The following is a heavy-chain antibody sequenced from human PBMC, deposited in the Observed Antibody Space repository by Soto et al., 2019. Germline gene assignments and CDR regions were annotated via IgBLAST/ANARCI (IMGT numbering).Heavy chain of an antibody. D-gene: IGHD2-2*01. CDR1: GFSFSNYV. CDR3: ARDLENQPCCHYYGMDV. V-gene: IGHV3-30-3*01. J-gene: IGHJ6*02. CDR2: ISYDGSNK. Sequence: PGGSLILSCAASGFSFSNYVMSWVRKAPGKGLEWVAVISYDGSNKYYADSVKGRFTISRDNSKNTLYLQMNSLRAEDTAVYYCARDLENQPCCHYYGMDVWGQGTTVTVSS.